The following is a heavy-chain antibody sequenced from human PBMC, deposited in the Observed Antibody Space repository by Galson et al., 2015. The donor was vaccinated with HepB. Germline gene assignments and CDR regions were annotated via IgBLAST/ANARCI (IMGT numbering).Heavy chain of an antibody. J-gene: IGHJ6*03. Sequence: TLSLTCTVSGGSISSGSYYWSWIRQPAGKGLEWIGRIYTSGSTNYNPSLKSRVTMSVDTSKNQFSLKLSSVTAADTAVYYFALVTSGASNYYYYYMDVWGKGTTVTVSS. CDR2: IYTSGST. V-gene: IGHV4-61*02. CDR3: ALVTSGASNYYYYYMDV. D-gene: IGHD4-11*01. CDR1: GGSISSGSYY.